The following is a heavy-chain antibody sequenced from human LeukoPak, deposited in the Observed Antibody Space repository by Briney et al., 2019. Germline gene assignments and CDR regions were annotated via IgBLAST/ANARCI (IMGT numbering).Heavy chain of an antibody. CDR1: GGSISSSSYY. Sequence: SETLSLTCTVSGGSISSSSYYWGWLRQPPGQGLEWIGSIYYSGSTYYNPSLKSRVTISVYTSKNQFSLKLSSVTAAATAVYYCARHVAAAIDYWGQGTLVTVSS. CDR2: IYYSGST. V-gene: IGHV4-39*01. J-gene: IGHJ4*02. CDR3: ARHVAAAIDY. D-gene: IGHD6-13*01.